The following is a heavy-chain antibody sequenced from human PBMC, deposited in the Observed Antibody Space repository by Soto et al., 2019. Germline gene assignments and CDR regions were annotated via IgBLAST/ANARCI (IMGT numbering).Heavy chain of an antibody. CDR1: GFTFISYG. Sequence: PGGSLRLSCAASGFTFISYGMHWVRQAPGKGLEWVAVISYDGSNKYYADSVKGRFTISRDNSKNTLYLQMNSLRAEDTAVYYCAKGSGTSYYGSGSIYYYYYGMDVWGQGTTVTVSS. CDR2: ISYDGSNK. CDR3: AKGSGTSYYGSGSIYYYYYGMDV. D-gene: IGHD3-10*01. J-gene: IGHJ6*02. V-gene: IGHV3-30*18.